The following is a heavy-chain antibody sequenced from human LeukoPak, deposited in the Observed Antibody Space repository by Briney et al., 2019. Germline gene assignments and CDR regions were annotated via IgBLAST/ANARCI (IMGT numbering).Heavy chain of an antibody. D-gene: IGHD6-13*01. CDR3: AKDLVSAAGLFYYGMDV. CDR1: GFTFNSDA. Sequence: GGSLRLSCAASGFTFNSDAMSWVRQAPGKGLEWVSAISGSGDSTYYADSVKGRFTISRDNSKNTLYLQMNSLRAEDTAVYYCAKDLVSAAGLFYYGMDVWGQGTTVTVSS. CDR2: ISGSGDST. V-gene: IGHV3-23*01. J-gene: IGHJ6*02.